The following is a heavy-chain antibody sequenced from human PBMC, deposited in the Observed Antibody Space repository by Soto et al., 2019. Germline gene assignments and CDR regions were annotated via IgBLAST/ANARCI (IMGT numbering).Heavy chain of an antibody. D-gene: IGHD3-10*01. CDR2: IFPDDSDT. CDR1: GYIFSRYW. J-gene: IGHJ5*02. CDR3: ARIWGSGSFSKRGWFDP. V-gene: IGHV5-51*01. Sequence: PGESLKISCKASGYIFSRYWIAWVRQMPGKGLEWMGIIFPDDSDTRYSPSFQGQVTISVDKSTSTAYLKWSSLKAAETATYYGARIWGSGSFSKRGWFDPWGQGTLVTVSS.